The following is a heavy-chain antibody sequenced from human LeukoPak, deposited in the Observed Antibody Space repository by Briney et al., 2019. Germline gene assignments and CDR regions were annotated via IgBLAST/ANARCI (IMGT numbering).Heavy chain of an antibody. Sequence: GGSLRLSCAASGFTFSSYSMNWVRQAPGKGLEWVSSISSSSSSYIYYADSVKGRFTISRDNAKNSLYLQMNSLRAEDTAVYYCASLGYCSGGSCYSGYGAHLYYYYGMDVWGQGTTVTVSS. CDR2: ISSSSSSYI. CDR3: ASLGYCSGGSCYSGYGAHLYYYYGMDV. CDR1: GFTFSSYS. V-gene: IGHV3-21*01. D-gene: IGHD2-15*01. J-gene: IGHJ6*02.